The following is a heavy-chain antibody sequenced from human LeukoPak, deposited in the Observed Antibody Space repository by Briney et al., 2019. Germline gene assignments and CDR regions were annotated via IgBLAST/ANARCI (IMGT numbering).Heavy chain of an antibody. CDR3: ARDRLERGIGSAVVGNWFDP. V-gene: IGHV1-18*01. CDR2: ISGYTGGT. CDR1: GYTFSDYG. D-gene: IGHD6-19*01. Sequence: ASVKVSCKASGYTFSDYGISWVRQAPGQRFEWMVRISGYTGGTNYAQKFRDRVTMTTVTSTNTAHMELRSLRSDDTAVYYCARDRLERGIGSAVVGNWFDPWGQGTQVTVSS. J-gene: IGHJ5*02.